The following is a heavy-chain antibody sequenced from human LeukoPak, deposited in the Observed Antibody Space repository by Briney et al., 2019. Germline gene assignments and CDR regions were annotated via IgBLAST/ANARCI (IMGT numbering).Heavy chain of an antibody. V-gene: IGHV5-51*01. J-gene: IGHJ4*02. CDR1: GYNFTTYW. CDR2: IYPGDSDT. Sequence: GESLKISCKGSGYNFTTYWIVWVRQMPGKGLEWMGIIYPGDSDTRYSPSFQGQVTISADKSITTAYLQWSSLKASDTAMYYCARRDYDSWSGYYGSFDYWGQGTLVTVSS. D-gene: IGHD3-3*01. CDR3: ARRDYDSWSGYYGSFDY.